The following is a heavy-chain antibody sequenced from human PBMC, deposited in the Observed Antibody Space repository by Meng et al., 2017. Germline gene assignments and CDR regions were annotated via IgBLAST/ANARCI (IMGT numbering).Heavy chain of an antibody. D-gene: IGHD3-22*01. CDR3: ARNTYYYDSSGYIDY. CDR1: GFTFSSHG. J-gene: IGHJ4*02. V-gene: IGHV3-33*01. CDR2: ILYDGSNK. Sequence: VQLGESGGGVVQPGSSLRLSLAASGFTFSSHGMHWVRQAPGKWLEWVAVILYDGSNKYYAYSVKGRFTISRDSSKNTLYLQMNSLRVEDTAVYYCARNTYYYDSSGYIDYWGPGTLVTVSS.